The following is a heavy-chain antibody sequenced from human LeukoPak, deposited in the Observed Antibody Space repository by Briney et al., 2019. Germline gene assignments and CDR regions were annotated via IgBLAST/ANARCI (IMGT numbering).Heavy chain of an antibody. CDR1: GYTFTDYY. CDR2: INPNSGGT. V-gene: IGHV1-2*02. Sequence: GASVKVSCKASGYTFTDYYMHWVRQAPGQGLEWMGWINPNSGGTNYAQKFYARVTMTRDTSTSTAYMELRSLRSDDTAVYYCARVFPSMVATGTADYWGQGTLVTVSS. CDR3: ARVFPSMVATGTADY. J-gene: IGHJ4*02. D-gene: IGHD5-12*01.